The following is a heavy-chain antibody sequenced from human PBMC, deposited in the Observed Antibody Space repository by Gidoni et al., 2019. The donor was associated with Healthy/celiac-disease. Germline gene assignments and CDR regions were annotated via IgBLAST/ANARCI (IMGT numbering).Heavy chain of an antibody. D-gene: IGHD3-3*01. CDR3: ARDAHYDFWSGYYMGWFDP. CDR1: GYTFTGYY. CDR2: INPNSGGT. V-gene: IGHV1-2*02. Sequence: QVQLVQSGAEVTKPGASVKVSCKASGYTFTGYYMHWVRQAPGQGLEWMGWINPNSGGTNYAQKFQGRVTMTRDTSISTAYMELSRLRSDDTAVYYCARDAHYDFWSGYYMGWFDPWGQGTLVTVSS. J-gene: IGHJ5*02.